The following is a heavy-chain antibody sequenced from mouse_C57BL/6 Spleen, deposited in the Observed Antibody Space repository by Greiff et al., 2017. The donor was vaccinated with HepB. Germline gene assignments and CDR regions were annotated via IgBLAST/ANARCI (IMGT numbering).Heavy chain of an antibody. CDR3: ARDRYGNYGYWYFDV. CDR1: GFTFSDYY. J-gene: IGHJ1*03. D-gene: IGHD2-10*02. Sequence: EVQRVESEGGLVQPGSSMKLSCTASGFTFSDYYMAWVRQVPEKGLEWVANINYDGSSTYYLDSLKSRFIISRDNAKNMLYLQMSSLKSEDTATYYCARDRYGNYGYWYFDVWGTGTTVTVSS. CDR2: INYDGSST. V-gene: IGHV5-16*01.